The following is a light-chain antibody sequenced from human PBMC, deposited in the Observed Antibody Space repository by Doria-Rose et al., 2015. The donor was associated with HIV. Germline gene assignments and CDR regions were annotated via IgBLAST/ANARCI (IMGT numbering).Light chain of an antibody. V-gene: IGKV3-20*01. CDR3: HQYGTSWT. CDR2: DGS. CDR1: QSFSSTY. J-gene: IGKJ1*01. Sequence: TQSPGTLPLSPGERATLSCRASQSFSSTYLAWYQQKTGQAPSLLIYDGSTRATGIPDRFSASGSGTDFTLTINRLEPEDFALYYCHQYGTSWTFG.